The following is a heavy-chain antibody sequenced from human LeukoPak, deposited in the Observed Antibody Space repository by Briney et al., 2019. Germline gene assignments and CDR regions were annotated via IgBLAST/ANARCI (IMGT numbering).Heavy chain of an antibody. J-gene: IGHJ6*03. CDR2: IYYGGST. V-gene: IGHV4-38-2*02. CDR3: ARERGYDFWSGYMGGGYMDV. D-gene: IGHD3-3*01. Sequence: PSETLSLTCTVSGYSISSGYHWGWIRPPPGKGLEWIGSIYYGGSTYYNPSLKSRVTISVDTSKNQFSLKLSSVTAADTAVYYCARERGYDFWSGYMGGGYMDVWGKGTTVTVSS. CDR1: GYSISSGYH.